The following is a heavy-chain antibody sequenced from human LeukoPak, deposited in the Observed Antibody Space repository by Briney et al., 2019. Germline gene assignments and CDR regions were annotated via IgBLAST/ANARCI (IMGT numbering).Heavy chain of an antibody. CDR3: AKGWEFRVVIPAAVS. Sequence: GGSLRLSCAASGFSFKDYAMSWVRQTPGKGLEWVSSIGAWIPGTHYADSVTGRFTISRDNSKNTLSLQMNSLRAEDTAVYFCAKGWEFRVVIPAAVSWGQGTLVTVSS. D-gene: IGHD3-3*01. CDR1: GFSFKDYA. V-gene: IGHV3-23*01. J-gene: IGHJ5*02. CDR2: IGAWIPGT.